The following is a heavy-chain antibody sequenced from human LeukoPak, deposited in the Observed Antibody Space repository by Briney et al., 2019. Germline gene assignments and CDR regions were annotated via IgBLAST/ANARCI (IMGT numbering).Heavy chain of an antibody. D-gene: IGHD3-10*01. CDR2: IKSKTYGETT. CDR1: GFIFSNNW. CDR3: ITITITRGAL. Sequence: GGSLRLSCAASGFIFSNNWFSRVRQAPGKGLEWVGHIKSKTYGETTDYAEPVKGRFTISRDDAHDMVYLQLSSLRPEDTAVYYCITITITRGALWGLGTLVTVSS. V-gene: IGHV3-15*01. J-gene: IGHJ4*02.